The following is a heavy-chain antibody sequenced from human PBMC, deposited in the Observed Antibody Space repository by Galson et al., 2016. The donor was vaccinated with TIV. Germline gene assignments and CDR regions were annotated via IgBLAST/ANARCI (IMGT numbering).Heavy chain of an antibody. Sequence: PALVKPTQTLTVTCTFSGFSLSDNGEGVVWVRQPPGKALEWLALIYWNNDKHYNPSLSTRLTITKETSKNQVFLTMSDVHPVDTGTYYCSHRRQVDRNYRTPLAMDVWGQGTAVTVSS. CDR2: IYWNNDK. CDR1: GFSLSDNGEG. V-gene: IGHV2-5*01. J-gene: IGHJ6*02. D-gene: IGHD1-7*01. CDR3: SHRRQVDRNYRTPLAMDV.